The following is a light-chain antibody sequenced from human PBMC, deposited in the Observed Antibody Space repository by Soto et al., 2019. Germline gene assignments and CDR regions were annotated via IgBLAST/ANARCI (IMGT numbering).Light chain of an antibody. Sequence: QSALTQPASVSGSPGQSITISCTGSSSDVGAYNYVSWYLQHPGKAPKLLIYGVGNRPSGVSDRFSGSKSGNTASLTISGLQAEDEADYYCTSYTDSSTYVFGTGTKLTVL. CDR1: SSDVGAYNY. CDR3: TSYTDSSTYV. V-gene: IGLV2-14*01. J-gene: IGLJ1*01. CDR2: GVG.